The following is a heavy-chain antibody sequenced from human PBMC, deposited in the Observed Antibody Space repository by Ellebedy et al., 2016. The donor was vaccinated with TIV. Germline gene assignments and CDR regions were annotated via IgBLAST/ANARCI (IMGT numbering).Heavy chain of an antibody. V-gene: IGHV5-51*01. Sequence: PGGSLRLSCHVSGYIFTNYWIGWVRQRPGEGLEWMGITYPGDSDTRYSPSFQGQVTVSADKSINTAYLQWGGLKASDTAIYYCARLRAAIPGTRHLGWYFDVWGRGTLVTVSS. CDR1: GYIFTNYW. D-gene: IGHD1-1*01. CDR2: TYPGDSDT. J-gene: IGHJ2*01. CDR3: ARLRAAIPGTRHLGWYFDV.